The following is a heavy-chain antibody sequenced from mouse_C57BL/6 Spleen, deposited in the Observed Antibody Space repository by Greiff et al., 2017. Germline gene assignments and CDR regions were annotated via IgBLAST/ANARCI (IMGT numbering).Heavy chain of an antibody. CDR2: IYPGDGDT. V-gene: IGHV1-80*01. CDR1: GYAFSSYW. CDR3: AREEGYGNYGFDY. J-gene: IGHJ2*01. D-gene: IGHD2-1*01. Sequence: VKLVESGAELVKPGASVMISCKASGYAFSSYWMNWVKLRPGKGLEWIGQIYPGDGDTNYNGKFKGKATLTAAKSSSTAYMQLSSLTSEDSAVYFCAREEGYGNYGFDYWGQGTTLTVSS.